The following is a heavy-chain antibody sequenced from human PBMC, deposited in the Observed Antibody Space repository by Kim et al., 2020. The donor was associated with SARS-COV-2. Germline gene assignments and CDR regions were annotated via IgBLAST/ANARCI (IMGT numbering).Heavy chain of an antibody. CDR3: ASCRLGPEWGSYFS. Sequence: KPSLKGRVTISVDTSKNQFSLRLRSVTAADTGVYYCASCRLGPEWGSYFSWGQGTLVTVSS. D-gene: IGHD3-16*01. V-gene: IGHV4-34*01. J-gene: IGHJ5*02.